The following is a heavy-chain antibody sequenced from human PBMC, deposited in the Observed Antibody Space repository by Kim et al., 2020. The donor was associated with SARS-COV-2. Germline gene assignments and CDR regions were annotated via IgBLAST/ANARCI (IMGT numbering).Heavy chain of an antibody. CDR3: AKSYGGSYHLDY. Sequence: GGSLRLSCAASGFTFSSYAISWVRQAPGKGLEWVSAISGSGGSTYYADSVKGRFTISRDNSKNTLYLQMNSLRAEDTAVYYCAKSYGGSYHLDYWGQGTLVTVSS. D-gene: IGHD1-26*01. CDR1: GFTFSSYA. V-gene: IGHV3-23*01. CDR2: ISGSGGST. J-gene: IGHJ4*02.